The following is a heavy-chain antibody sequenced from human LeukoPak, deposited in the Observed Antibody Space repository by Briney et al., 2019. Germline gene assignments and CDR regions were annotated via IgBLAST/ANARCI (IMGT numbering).Heavy chain of an antibody. CDR1: GFTFSSYW. V-gene: IGHV3-7*01. CDR3: ARDRYGGNSGPTFDY. D-gene: IGHD4-23*01. Sequence: GGSLTLSCAASGFTFSSYWMSWVRQAPGKGLEWVANIKQDGSEKYYVDSVKGRFTISRDNAKNSLYLQMNSLRAEDTAVYYCARDRYGGNSGPTFDYWGQGTLVTVSS. CDR2: IKQDGSEK. J-gene: IGHJ4*02.